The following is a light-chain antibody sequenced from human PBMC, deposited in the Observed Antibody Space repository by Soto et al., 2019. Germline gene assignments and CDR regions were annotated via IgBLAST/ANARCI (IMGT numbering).Light chain of an antibody. CDR2: AAS. J-gene: IGKJ2*01. CDR3: LQDYDIPYT. V-gene: IGKV1-6*01. CDR1: QDIRVD. Sequence: AIQMTQSPPSRSASVGLRLIITCRASQDIRVDVGWLQQRPGNAPNLLIYAASTLHTGVPSTFTGSGSGTDFTLTINDLQPEDVATYFCLQDYDIPYTFGQGTKVDIK.